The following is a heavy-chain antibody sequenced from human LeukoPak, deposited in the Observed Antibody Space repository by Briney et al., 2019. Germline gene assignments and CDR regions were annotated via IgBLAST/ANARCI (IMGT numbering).Heavy chain of an antibody. V-gene: IGHV3-74*01. J-gene: IGHJ5*02. Sequence: GGSLRLSCAVSGFTSSSYWMHWVRQAPGKGLVWVSRINNDGTYTVYADSVKGRFTISRDNAKNTLYLQMNSLRPEDTAVYYCARETMAASGWFDPWGQGTLVTVSS. CDR3: ARETMAASGWFDP. CDR1: GFTSSSYW. CDR2: INNDGTYT. D-gene: IGHD6-13*01.